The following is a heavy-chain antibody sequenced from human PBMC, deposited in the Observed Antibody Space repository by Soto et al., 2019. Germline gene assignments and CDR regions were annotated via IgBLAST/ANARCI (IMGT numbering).Heavy chain of an antibody. V-gene: IGHV3-21*01. CDR2: INGRSNYV. CDR3: AREDGVVGSSSAFDH. Sequence: GGSLRLSCAASGFTFSNHAMNWVRQAPGKGLEWVSSINGRSNYVYYADSVKGRFTISRDNAKNSLYLQMNRLRAEDTAIYYCAREDGVVGSSSAFDHWGLGTLVTVSS. J-gene: IGHJ4*02. D-gene: IGHD1-26*01. CDR1: GFTFSNHA.